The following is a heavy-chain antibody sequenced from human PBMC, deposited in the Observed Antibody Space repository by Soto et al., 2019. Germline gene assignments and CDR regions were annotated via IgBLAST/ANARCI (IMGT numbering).Heavy chain of an antibody. D-gene: IGHD5-12*01. Sequence: QLVESGGGLVQPGGSLRLSFAASGFSVSNNYMKWVRQAPGKGLEWVSLIYSGGSTYYADSVKGRFTISRDNSKNTLFLQMNSLRVEDTAVYYCARDRGYRWGQGTMVTVSS. V-gene: IGHV3-66*01. CDR2: IYSGGST. CDR3: ARDRGYR. CDR1: GFSVSNNY. J-gene: IGHJ3*01.